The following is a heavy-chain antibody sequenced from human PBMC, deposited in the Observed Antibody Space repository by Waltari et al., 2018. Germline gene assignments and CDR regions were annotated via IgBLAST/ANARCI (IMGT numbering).Heavy chain of an antibody. J-gene: IGHJ5*02. Sequence: VQLQESGPRLVKPSETLSLTCAVSGYSISSDYYWGWIRQPPGKGLEWVSGISGINGYTYYADSVKGRFTISRDNSKNTLYLQMNSLRAEDTAVYYCAKDEGSWIQVWLSWGQGTLVTVSS. D-gene: IGHD5-18*01. CDR2: ISGINGYT. CDR3: AKDEGSWIQVWLS. CDR1: GYSISSDY. V-gene: IGHV3-23*01.